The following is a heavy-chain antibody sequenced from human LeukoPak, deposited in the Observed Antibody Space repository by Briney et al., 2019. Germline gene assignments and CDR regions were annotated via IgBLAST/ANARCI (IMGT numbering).Heavy chain of an antibody. CDR1: GFAFSTNG. CDR3: TTNRRYYDSSGYQH. V-gene: IGHV3-23*01. Sequence: GGSLRLSCAASGFAFSTNGMSWVRQAPGKGLEWVSTNNNGRETYYADSVKGRFTISRDNSKNTLYLQMNSLKTEDTAVYYCTTNRRYYDSSGYQHWGQGTLVTVSS. D-gene: IGHD3-22*01. J-gene: IGHJ4*02. CDR2: NNNGRET.